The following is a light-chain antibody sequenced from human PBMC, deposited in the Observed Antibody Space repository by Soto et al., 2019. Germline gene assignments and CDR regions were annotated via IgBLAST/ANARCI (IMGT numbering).Light chain of an antibody. CDR2: DVS. V-gene: IGLV2-14*01. CDR3: SSYISGSAGV. CDR1: SSDVGGYNY. J-gene: IGLJ3*02. Sequence: QSVLTQPASVSGSPGQSITISCTGTSSDVGGYNYVSWYQQYPGNVPKLMIYDVSRRPSGASNRFSGSKSGNTASLTISGLQAEDEADYYCSSYISGSAGVFGGGTKLTVL.